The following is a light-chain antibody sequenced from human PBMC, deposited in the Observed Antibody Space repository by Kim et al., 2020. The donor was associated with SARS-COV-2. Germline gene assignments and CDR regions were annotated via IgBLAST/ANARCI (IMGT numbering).Light chain of an antibody. Sequence: QSVLTQPPSVSGSPGQSISISCTGTSSDVGSYDLVSWYRKDPGKAPKLLIYEVSKRPSGVSNRFSGSKSGNTASLTISGLQAEDEADYYCCSYARTYTAAFGGGTQLTVL. CDR1: SSDVGSYDL. V-gene: IGLV2-23*02. J-gene: IGLJ2*01. CDR2: EVS. CDR3: CSYARTYTAA.